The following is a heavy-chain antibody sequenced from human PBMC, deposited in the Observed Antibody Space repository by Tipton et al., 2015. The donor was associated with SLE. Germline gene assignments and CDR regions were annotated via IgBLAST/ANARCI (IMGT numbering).Heavy chain of an antibody. CDR3: ARDSGISSTWSSMPDY. J-gene: IGHJ4*02. CDR2: IKTDGSYL. V-gene: IGHV3-74*01. Sequence: SLRLSCAASGFTFSNYWMHWVRQAPGKGPVWVSRIKTDGSYLSYVDSVKGRFTISRDNDRNTLYLQMNSLRVEDTAVYYCARDSGISSTWSSMPDYWGQGTLVTVSS. CDR1: GFTFSNYW. D-gene: IGHD6-13*01.